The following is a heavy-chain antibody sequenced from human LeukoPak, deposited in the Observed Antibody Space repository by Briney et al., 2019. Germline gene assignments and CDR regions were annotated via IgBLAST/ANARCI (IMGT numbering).Heavy chain of an antibody. CDR1: GYTFTNYY. J-gene: IGHJ6*03. Sequence: ASVKVSCKASGYTFTNYYMHWVRQAPGQGLEWMGGIIPILGTANYAQKFQGRVTITADESTSTAYMELSSLRSEDTAVYYCARVGYCSGGSCPRRNYYYYYMDVWGKGTTVTISS. D-gene: IGHD2-15*01. CDR2: IIPILGTA. V-gene: IGHV1-69*13. CDR3: ARVGYCSGGSCPRRNYYYYYMDV.